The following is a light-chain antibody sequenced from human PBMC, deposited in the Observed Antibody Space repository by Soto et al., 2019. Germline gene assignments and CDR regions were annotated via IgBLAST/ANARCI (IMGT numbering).Light chain of an antibody. J-gene: IGKJ1*01. CDR3: QQSYSTPTWT. V-gene: IGKV1-39*01. Sequence: MTQSPATLSVSPGERATLSCRASQSVGSDLAWYQQKPGKAPKLLIFSASSLQSGVPSRFSGSGSGTDFTLTISSLQPEDFATYYCQQSYSTPTWTFGQGTKVDIK. CDR1: QSVGSD. CDR2: SAS.